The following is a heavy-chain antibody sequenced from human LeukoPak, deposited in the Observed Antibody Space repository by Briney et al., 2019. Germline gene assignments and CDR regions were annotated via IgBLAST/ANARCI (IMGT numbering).Heavy chain of an antibody. CDR1: GGSFSGYY. V-gene: IGHV4-59*01. D-gene: IGHD6-13*01. CDR2: IYYSGST. J-gene: IGHJ3*02. CDR3: AVDRGGIDAFDI. Sequence: SETLSLTCAVYGGSFSGYYWSWIRQPPGKGLEWIGYIYYSGSTNYNPSLKSRVTISVDTSKNQFSLKLSSVTAADTAVYYCAVDRGGIDAFDIWGQGTMVTVSS.